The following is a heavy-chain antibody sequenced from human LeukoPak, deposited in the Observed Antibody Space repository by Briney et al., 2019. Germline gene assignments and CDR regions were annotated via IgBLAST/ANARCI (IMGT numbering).Heavy chain of an antibody. CDR2: ISAYNGNT. CDR1: GYTFTSYG. D-gene: IGHD6-13*01. V-gene: IGHV1-18*04. J-gene: IGHJ1*01. CDR3: AGGDPYSSSWYFEYFQH. Sequence: GASVKVSCKASGYTFTSYGISWVRQAPGQGLEWMGWISAYNGNTNYAQKLQGRVTMTTDTSTSTAYMELRSLRSDDTAVYYCAGGDPYSSSWYFEYFQHWGQGTLVTVSS.